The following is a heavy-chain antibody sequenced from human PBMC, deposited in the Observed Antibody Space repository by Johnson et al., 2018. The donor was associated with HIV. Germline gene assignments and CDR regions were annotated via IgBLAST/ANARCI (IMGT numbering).Heavy chain of an antibody. CDR3: ARPVIAADDAFDI. Sequence: QVQLVESGGGLVKPGGSLRLSCAASGFTFSSYGMHWVRQAPGKGLEWVAFIRYEGSNKYYADSVKGRFTISRDISKNTLFLQMNSLRAEDTAVYYCARPVIAADDAFDIWGQGTMVTVSS. J-gene: IGHJ3*02. CDR2: IRYEGSNK. CDR1: GFTFSSYG. D-gene: IGHD6-13*01. V-gene: IGHV3-30*02.